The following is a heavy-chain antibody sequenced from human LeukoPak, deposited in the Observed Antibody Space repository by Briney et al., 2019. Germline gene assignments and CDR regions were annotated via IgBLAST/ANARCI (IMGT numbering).Heavy chain of an antibody. D-gene: IGHD5-12*01. CDR2: INPNSGGT. J-gene: IGHJ4*02. CDR3: ARRGYSGYDREIDY. Sequence: ASVKVSCKASGYTFTGYYMRWVRQAPGQGLEWIGWINPNSGGTNYAQKFQGRVTMTRDTSISTAYMELSRLRSDDTAVYYCARRGYSGYDREIDYWGQGTLVTVSS. V-gene: IGHV1-2*02. CDR1: GYTFTGYY.